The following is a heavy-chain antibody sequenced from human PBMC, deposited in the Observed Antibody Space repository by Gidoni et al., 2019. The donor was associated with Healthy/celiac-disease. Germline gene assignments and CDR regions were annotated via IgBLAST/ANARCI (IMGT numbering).Heavy chain of an antibody. V-gene: IGHV4-38-2*02. J-gene: IGHJ5*02. Sequence: QVQLQESCPGLVKPSETLSLTCTVSGYSIRSGYYWGWIRQPPGKGLEWIGSIYHSGSTYYNPSRKSRVTISVDTSKNQFSLKLSSVTAADTAVYYCASELQGWFDPWGQGTLVTVSS. CDR2: IYHSGST. CDR1: GYSIRSGYY. CDR3: ASELQGWFDP.